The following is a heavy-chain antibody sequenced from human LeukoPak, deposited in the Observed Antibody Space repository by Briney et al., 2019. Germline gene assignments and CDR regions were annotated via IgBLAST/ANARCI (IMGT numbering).Heavy chain of an antibody. Sequence: GRSLRLSCAASGFTFSSYGMHWVRQAPDKGLEWVAVISYDGSNKYYADSVKGRFTISRDNSKNTLYLQMNSLRAEDTAVYYCAKDTSPYSSGWGLDYWGQGTLVTVSS. J-gene: IGHJ4*02. CDR2: ISYDGSNK. D-gene: IGHD6-19*01. V-gene: IGHV3-30*18. CDR1: GFTFSSYG. CDR3: AKDTSPYSSGWGLDY.